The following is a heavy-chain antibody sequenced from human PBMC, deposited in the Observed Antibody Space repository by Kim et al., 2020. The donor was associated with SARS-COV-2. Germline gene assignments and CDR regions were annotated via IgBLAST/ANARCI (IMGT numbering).Heavy chain of an antibody. CDR2: ISYSGST. Sequence: SETLSRTCTVSGGSISTYYWNWIRQSPQKGLEWIGFISYSGSTNYNPSLKSRVAISVDSSKNQFSLNLSSVTAADTAVYYCARGGVKQWLGLWGRGTLVTVSS. V-gene: IGHV4-59*13. CDR1: GGSISTYY. CDR3: ARGGVKQWLGL. D-gene: IGHD6-19*01. J-gene: IGHJ2*01.